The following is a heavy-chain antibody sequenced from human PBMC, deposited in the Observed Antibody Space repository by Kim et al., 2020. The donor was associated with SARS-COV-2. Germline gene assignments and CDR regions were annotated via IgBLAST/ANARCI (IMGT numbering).Heavy chain of an antibody. D-gene: IGHD3-3*01. CDR2: INSDGSST. CDR3: ARVFGDDNPYYYYYGMDV. CDR1: GFTFSSYW. Sequence: GGSLRLSCAASGFTFSSYWMHWVRQAPGKGLVWVSRINSDGSSTSYADSVKGRFTISRDNAKNTLYLQMNSLRAEDTAVYYCARVFGDDNPYYYYYGMDVWGQGTTVTVSS. J-gene: IGHJ6*02. V-gene: IGHV3-74*01.